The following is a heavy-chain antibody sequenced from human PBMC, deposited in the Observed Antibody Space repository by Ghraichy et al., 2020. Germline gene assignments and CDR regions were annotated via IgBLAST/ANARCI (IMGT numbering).Heavy chain of an antibody. J-gene: IGHJ4*02. D-gene: IGHD1-7*01. CDR2: ISSSSSYI. CDR1: GFTFSSYS. V-gene: IGHV3-21*01. CDR3: AIVGGGTGTTVRSFGY. Sequence: GGSLRLSCAASGFTFSSYSMNWVRQAPGKGLEWVSSISSSSSYIYYADSVKGRFTISRDNAKNSLYLQMNSLRAEDTAVYYCAIVGGGTGTTVRSFGYWGQGTLVTVSS.